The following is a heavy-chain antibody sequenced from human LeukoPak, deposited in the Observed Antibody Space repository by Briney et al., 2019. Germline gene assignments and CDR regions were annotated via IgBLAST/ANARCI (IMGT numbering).Heavy chain of an antibody. Sequence: GGSLRLSCAASGFTFSSYAMSWVRQAPGKGLEWVSAISGSGGSTYYADSVKGRFTISRDNSKNTLYLQMNSLRAEDTAVYYWAKDRQDYDGGDYFANGGQGPLVTVSS. CDR1: GFTFSSYA. V-gene: IGHV3-23*01. CDR3: AKDRQDYDGGDYFAN. CDR2: ISGSGGST. J-gene: IGHJ4*02. D-gene: IGHD3-22*01.